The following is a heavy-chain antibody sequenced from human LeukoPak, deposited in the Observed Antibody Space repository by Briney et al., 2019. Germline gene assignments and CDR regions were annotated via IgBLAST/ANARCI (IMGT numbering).Heavy chain of an antibody. CDR1: GFTFSSYG. Sequence: GRSLRLSCVAFGFTFSSYGMHWVRQAPGKGLEWVAVIWYDGSNKYYADSVKGRFTISRDNSKNTLYLQMNSLRAEDTAVYYCARDVLGAEVAAAGDVWGKGTTVTVSS. CDR3: ARDVLGAEVAAAGDV. J-gene: IGHJ6*04. V-gene: IGHV3-33*01. D-gene: IGHD6-13*01. CDR2: IWYDGSNK.